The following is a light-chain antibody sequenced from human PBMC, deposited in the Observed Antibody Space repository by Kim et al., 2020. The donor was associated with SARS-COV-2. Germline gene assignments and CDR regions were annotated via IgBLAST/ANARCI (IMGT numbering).Light chain of an antibody. J-gene: IGKJ1*01. CDR1: QSISSY. Sequence: ASVGDRVTITCRASQSISSYLNWYQQKPGKAPKLLIYAASSLQSGVPSRFSGSGSGTDFTLTIGSLQPEDFATYYCQQSYSTPQTFGQGTKVDIK. V-gene: IGKV1-39*01. CDR3: QQSYSTPQT. CDR2: AAS.